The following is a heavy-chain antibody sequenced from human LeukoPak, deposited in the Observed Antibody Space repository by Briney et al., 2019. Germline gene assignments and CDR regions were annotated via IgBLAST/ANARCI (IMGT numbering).Heavy chain of an antibody. CDR2: IYYSGST. CDR1: GGSISSYY. J-gene: IGHJ6*03. D-gene: IGHD2-15*01. Sequence: SETLSLTCTVSGGSISSYYWSWIRQPPGKGLEWIGYIYYSGSTNYNPSLKSRVTISVVTSKNQFSLKLSSVTAADTAVYYCARIGDCSGGSCRRNYYYYMDVWGKGTTVTVSS. CDR3: ARIGDCSGGSCRRNYYYYMDV. V-gene: IGHV4-59*01.